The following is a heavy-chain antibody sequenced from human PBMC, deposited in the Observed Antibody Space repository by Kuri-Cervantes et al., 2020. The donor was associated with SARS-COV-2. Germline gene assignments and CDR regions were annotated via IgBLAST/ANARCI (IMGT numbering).Heavy chain of an antibody. CDR2: IYHSGST. D-gene: IGHD3-10*01. J-gene: IGHJ4*02. V-gene: IGHV4-38-2*01. Sequence: SCAVSGYSISSGYYWGWIRQPPGKGLEWIGSIYHSGSTYYNPSLKSRVTISVDTSKNQFSLKLSSVTAADTAVYYCARGSIFSDTGGWYFDYWGQGTLVTDSS. CDR1: GYSISSGYY. CDR3: ARGSIFSDTGGWYFDY.